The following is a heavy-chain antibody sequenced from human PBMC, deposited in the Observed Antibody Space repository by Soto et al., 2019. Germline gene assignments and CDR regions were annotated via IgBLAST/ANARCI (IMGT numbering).Heavy chain of an antibody. CDR3: ARRLQYPTHYYYMDV. V-gene: IGHV1-8*01. J-gene: IGHJ6*03. D-gene: IGHD4-4*01. CDR2: MNPNSGHT. Sequence: GASVKAATKAPGSPHPTSDVNWVRQASGQGLEWMGWMNPNSGHTGYAQKFQGRVTLTRNNSINTAYMELSSLRSEDTAVYYCARRLQYPTHYYYMDVWGKGTTVTVSS. CDR1: GSPHPTSD.